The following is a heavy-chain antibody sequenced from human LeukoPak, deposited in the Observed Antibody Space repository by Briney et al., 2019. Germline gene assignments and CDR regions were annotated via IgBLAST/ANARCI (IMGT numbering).Heavy chain of an antibody. Sequence: GGSLRLSCAASGFTFSSYGMHWVRQAPGKGLEWVAVISYDGSNKYYADSVKGRFTISRDNSKNTLYLQMNSLRAEDTAVYYCAKDSALERRPSTLDYWGQGTLVTVSS. CDR3: AKDSALERRPSTLDY. V-gene: IGHV3-30*18. CDR2: ISYDGSNK. J-gene: IGHJ4*02. D-gene: IGHD1-1*01. CDR1: GFTFSSYG.